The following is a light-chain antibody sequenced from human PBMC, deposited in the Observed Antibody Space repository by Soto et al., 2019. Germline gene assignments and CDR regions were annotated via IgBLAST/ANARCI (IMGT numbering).Light chain of an antibody. J-gene: IGKJ4*01. Sequence: DIQMTQSPSTLSASVGDRVTITCRASQSISSWLAWYQQKPGKAPKLLIYKASSLESEVPSRFSGSGSGTEFTLTISRLEPEDFAVYYCQQYERSPTTFGGGTKVEIK. CDR1: QSISSW. CDR3: QQYERSPTT. V-gene: IGKV1-5*03. CDR2: KAS.